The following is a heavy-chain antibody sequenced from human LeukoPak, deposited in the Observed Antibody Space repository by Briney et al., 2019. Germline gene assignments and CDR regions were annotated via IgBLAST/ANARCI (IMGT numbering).Heavy chain of an antibody. V-gene: IGHV3-53*01. J-gene: IGHJ6*03. CDR2: IRGGGTSGTT. CDR3: TQEYYYYMHV. CDR1: GFVVRNNY. Sequence: GGSLRLSCAASGFVVRNNYMNWVRQAPGEGLEWVSVIRGGGTSGTTYYADSVKGRFTISRDDSKNTLYLQMNSLRAEDTAVYYCTQEYYYYMHVWGKGTTVTVSS.